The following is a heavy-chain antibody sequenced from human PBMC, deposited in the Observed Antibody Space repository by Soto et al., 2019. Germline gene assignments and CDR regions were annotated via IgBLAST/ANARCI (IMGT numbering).Heavy chain of an antibody. V-gene: IGHV1-3*01. CDR3: ARVRPSKWELLEIDY. D-gene: IGHD1-26*01. Sequence: ASVKVSCKASGYTFTSYAMHWVRQAPGQRLEWMGWINAGNGSTKYSQKFQGRVTITRDTSASTAYMELSSLRSEDTAVYYCARVRPSKWELLEIDYWGQGTLVTVSS. CDR2: INAGNGST. J-gene: IGHJ4*02. CDR1: GYTFTSYA.